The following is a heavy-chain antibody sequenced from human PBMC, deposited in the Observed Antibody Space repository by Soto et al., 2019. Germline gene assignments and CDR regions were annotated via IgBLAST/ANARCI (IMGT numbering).Heavy chain of an antibody. J-gene: IGHJ6*02. CDR1: GFTFSSYA. V-gene: IGHV3-64D*06. CDR3: GKGGNQLPGTYYYYYGMDV. CDR2: ISSNGGST. D-gene: IGHD2-2*01. Sequence: HPGGSLRLSCSASGFTFSSYAMHRVRQAPGKGLEYVSAISSNGGSTYYADSVKGRFTISRDNSKNTLYLQMSSLRAEDTAVYYCGKGGNQLPGTYYYYYGMDVWGQGTTVPVSS.